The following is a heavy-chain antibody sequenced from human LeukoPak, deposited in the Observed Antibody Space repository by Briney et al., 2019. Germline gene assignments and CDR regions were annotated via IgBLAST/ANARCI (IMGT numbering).Heavy chain of an antibody. D-gene: IGHD3-3*01. CDR3: ARDNALLSGYSTYYYYYYMDV. V-gene: IGHV4-39*07. Sequence: KPSETLSLTCTVSGVSISSSSYDWGWLRQPPGKGLEWIVSIYYSGSTYYNPSLKSRVTISVDTSKNQFSLKLSSVTAADTAVYYCARDNALLSGYSTYYYYYYMDVWGKGTTVTVSS. CDR1: GVSISSSSYD. J-gene: IGHJ6*03. CDR2: IYYSGST.